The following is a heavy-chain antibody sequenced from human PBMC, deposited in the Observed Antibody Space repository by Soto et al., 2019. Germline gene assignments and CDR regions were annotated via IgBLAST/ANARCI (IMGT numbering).Heavy chain of an antibody. J-gene: IGHJ6*02. D-gene: IGHD1-26*01. CDR1: GFTFSSYA. CDR3: AKAAGNSCYYGMDV. Sequence: GGSLRLSCAASGFTFSSYAMSWVRQAPGKGLEWVSVISGSGGSTYYADSVKGRFTISRDNSKDTLYLQMNSLRAEDTAEYYCAKAAGNSCYYGMDVWGQGTTVTVSS. CDR2: ISGSGGST. V-gene: IGHV3-23*01.